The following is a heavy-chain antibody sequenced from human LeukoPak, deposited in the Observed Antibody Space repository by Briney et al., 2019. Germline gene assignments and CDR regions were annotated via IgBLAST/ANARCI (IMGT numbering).Heavy chain of an antibody. CDR1: GFTFSSYW. CDR2: INSDGRST. Sequence: GGSLRLSCAASGFTFSSYWMHWVRQTPGKGLVWVSRINSDGRSTTYADSVKGRFTISRDNAKNTLYLQMNSLRAEDTAVYYCARDKYGGNSNAFDIWGQGTLVTVSS. CDR3: ARDKYGGNSNAFDI. D-gene: IGHD4-23*01. J-gene: IGHJ3*02. V-gene: IGHV3-74*01.